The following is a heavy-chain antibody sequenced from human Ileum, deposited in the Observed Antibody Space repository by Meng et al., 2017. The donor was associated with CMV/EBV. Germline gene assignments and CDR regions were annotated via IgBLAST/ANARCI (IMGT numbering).Heavy chain of an antibody. D-gene: IGHD4/OR15-4a*01. CDR3: AVESNAGYYFDY. Sequence: EVQLVXSXXXXXKPXWXXXLSCTASEFSFSIYSMNWVRQAPGKGLEWVSSISTSSTYIYYADSLKGRFTISRDNAKNSLYLQMNSLRAEDTAVYYCAVESNAGYYFDYWGQGTLVTVSS. J-gene: IGHJ4*02. V-gene: IGHV3-21*02. CDR2: ISTSSTYI. CDR1: EFSFSIYS.